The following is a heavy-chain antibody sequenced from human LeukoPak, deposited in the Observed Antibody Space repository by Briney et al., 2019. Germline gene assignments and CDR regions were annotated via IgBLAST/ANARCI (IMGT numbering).Heavy chain of an antibody. V-gene: IGHV3-21*01. CDR1: GFTFSSYT. D-gene: IGHD6-19*01. J-gene: IGHJ4*02. CDR2: IDTSGSYI. CDR3: ARVYAEQWLDEGFDY. Sequence: GGSLRLSCAASGFTFSSYTMNWVRHAPGKGLEWVSSIDTSGSYIYNADSLKGRFTISRDNANNSLYLQMNSLRAEDTAVYYCARVYAEQWLDEGFDYWGQGTLVTVSS.